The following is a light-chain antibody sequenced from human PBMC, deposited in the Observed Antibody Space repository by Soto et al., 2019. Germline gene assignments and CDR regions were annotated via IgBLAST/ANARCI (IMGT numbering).Light chain of an antibody. CDR3: QHCNSYSEA. V-gene: IGKV1-39*01. Sequence: DIQMTQSPSSLSASVGESVTITCRASQSISSYLTWYQQKPGKAPKILIYAASSLQSGVPSRFSGSGSGTEFTLTISSLQPDDFATYSCQHCNSYSEAFGQGTKVDIK. CDR1: QSISSY. CDR2: AAS. J-gene: IGKJ1*01.